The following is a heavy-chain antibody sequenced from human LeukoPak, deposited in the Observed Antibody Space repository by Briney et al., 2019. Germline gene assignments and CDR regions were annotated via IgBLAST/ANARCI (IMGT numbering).Heavy chain of an antibody. J-gene: IGHJ4*02. CDR3: AKGSDSGWLVYYFDY. D-gene: IGHD6-19*01. CDR2: IPYDGSNK. CDR1: GFTFSSYG. V-gene: IGHV3-30*18. Sequence: PGRSLRLSCAASGFTFSSYGMHWVRQAPGKGLEWVAVIPYDGSNKYYADSVKGRFTISRDNSKNTLYLQMNSLRAGDTAVYYCAKGSDSGWLVYYFDYWGQGTLVTVSS.